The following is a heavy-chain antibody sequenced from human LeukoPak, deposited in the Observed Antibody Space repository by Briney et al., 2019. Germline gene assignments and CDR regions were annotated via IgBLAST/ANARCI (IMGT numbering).Heavy chain of an antibody. CDR2: INHSGST. D-gene: IGHD3-10*01. J-gene: IGHJ4*02. CDR3: ASSSGSSLCFDY. Sequence: SETLSLTCAVYSGSFSGYYWSWIRQPPGKGLEWIGEINHSGSTNYNPSLKSRVTISVDTSKNQFSLKLSSVTAADTAVYYCASSSGSSLCFDYWGQGTLVTVSS. V-gene: IGHV4-34*01. CDR1: SGSFSGYY.